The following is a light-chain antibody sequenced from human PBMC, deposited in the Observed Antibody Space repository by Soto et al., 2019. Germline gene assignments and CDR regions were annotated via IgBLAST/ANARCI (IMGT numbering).Light chain of an antibody. CDR1: QGISTY. Sequence: DIQMTQSPSSLSASVGDRVTITCQASQGISTYLYWYQQKPGKAPKLLIYAASNLETGVPSRFSGSGSGTHFTFTINSLQPEDTATYYCQQYDNLPWTFGRGTKVEIK. CDR2: AAS. CDR3: QQYDNLPWT. V-gene: IGKV1-33*01. J-gene: IGKJ1*01.